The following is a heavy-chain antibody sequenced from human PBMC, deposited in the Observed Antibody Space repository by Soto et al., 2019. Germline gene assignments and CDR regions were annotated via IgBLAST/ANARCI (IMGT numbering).Heavy chain of an antibody. CDR3: VRGHCTSMNCYGLGNPTSGTENIYGVDV. CDR1: GGSISSYY. J-gene: IGHJ6*02. Sequence: SETLSLTCTVSGGSISSYYWSWIRQPPGKGLEWIGYISYSGSTYYNPSLMGRFTISRDNVENSLYLDMNSLRAGDTAVYYCVRGHCTSMNCYGLGNPTSGTENIYGVDVWGQGTSVTVSS. CDR2: ISYSGST. V-gene: IGHV4-59*12. D-gene: IGHD1-1*01.